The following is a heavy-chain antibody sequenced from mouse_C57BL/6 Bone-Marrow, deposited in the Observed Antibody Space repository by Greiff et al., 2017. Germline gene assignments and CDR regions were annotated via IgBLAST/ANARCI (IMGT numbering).Heavy chain of an antibody. V-gene: IGHV3-6*01. J-gene: IGHJ3*01. CDR1: GYSITSGYY. CDR2: ISYDGSN. CDR3: ADGSSPAWFAY. D-gene: IGHD1-1*01. Sequence: DVQLQESGPGLVKPSQSLSLTCSVTGYSITSGYYWNWIRQFPGNKLEWMGYISYDGSNNYNPSLKNRISITRDTSKNQFFLKLNSVTTEDTATYYCADGSSPAWFAYWGQGTLVTVSA.